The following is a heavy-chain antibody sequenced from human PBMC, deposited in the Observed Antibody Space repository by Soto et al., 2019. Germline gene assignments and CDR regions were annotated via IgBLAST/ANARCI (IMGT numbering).Heavy chain of an antibody. CDR1: GGSISGYY. J-gene: IGHJ5*02. V-gene: IGHV4-4*07. Sequence: SETLSLTCTVSGGSISGYYWSWIRQPAGKGLEWIGLIYTSGSTNYNPSLKSRVTMSVDTSKNQFSLKLSSVTAADTAVYYCARDSDYYPHSSGYYYGWFDPWGQGTLVTVSS. D-gene: IGHD3-22*01. CDR3: ARDSDYYPHSSGYYYGWFDP. CDR2: IYTSGST.